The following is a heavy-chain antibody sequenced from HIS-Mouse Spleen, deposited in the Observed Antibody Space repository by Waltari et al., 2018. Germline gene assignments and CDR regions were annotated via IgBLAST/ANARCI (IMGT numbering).Heavy chain of an antibody. CDR3: ARDMRTAPDY. CDR2: IYYSGGT. J-gene: IGHJ4*02. V-gene: IGHV4-30-4*01. D-gene: IGHD2-21*02. CDR1: GGSTSSGDYY. Sequence: QVQLQESGPGLVKPSQTLSRTCTVPGGSTSSGDYYWGWIRQPPGKGLEWIGYIYYSGGTYYNPSLKRRVTISVDTSKNQFSLKLSSVTAADTAVYYCARDMRTAPDYWGQGTLVTVSS.